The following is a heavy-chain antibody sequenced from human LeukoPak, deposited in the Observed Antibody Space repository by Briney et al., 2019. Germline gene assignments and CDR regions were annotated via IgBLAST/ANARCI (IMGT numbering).Heavy chain of an antibody. CDR3: ARRGGRGSSYWFDP. CDR2: VYDSGST. Sequence: SETLSLTCTVSGGSISSYYWTWIRQLPGKGLEWVGYVYDSGSTNYNPSLQSRVTISVDTSKSQFSLKLTSVTAADTAVYYCARRGGRGSSYWFDPWGQGTLVTVSS. J-gene: IGHJ5*02. V-gene: IGHV4-59*08. D-gene: IGHD3-10*01. CDR1: GGSISSYY.